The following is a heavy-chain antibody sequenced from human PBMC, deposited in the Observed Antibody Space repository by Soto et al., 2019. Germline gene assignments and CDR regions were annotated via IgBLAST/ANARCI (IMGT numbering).Heavy chain of an antibody. D-gene: IGHD1-7*01. CDR3: AKDQEAGTTFVDY. V-gene: IGHV3-30*18. Sequence: QVQLVESGGGVVQPGRSLRLSCAASGFTFSSYGMHWVRQAPGKGLEWVAVISYDGSNKYYADSVKGRFTISRDNSKNTLYLQMNSLRAEDTAVYYCAKDQEAGTTFVDYWGQGTLVTVSS. CDR1: GFTFSSYG. CDR2: ISYDGSNK. J-gene: IGHJ4*02.